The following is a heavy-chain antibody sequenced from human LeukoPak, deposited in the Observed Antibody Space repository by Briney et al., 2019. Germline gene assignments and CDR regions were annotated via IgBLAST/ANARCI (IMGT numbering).Heavy chain of an antibody. CDR1: GSSFTNYW. V-gene: IGHV5-51*01. D-gene: IGHD6-19*01. J-gene: IGHJ4*02. Sequence: GESLKISCKGSGSSFTNYWIAWVRQMPGKGLEWMGMIYPSDSDTIYSPSFQGQVTISADESINTAFLQWSSLKASDTAIYYCARHRPGYSGGPYYFDYWGQGTQVSVSS. CDR2: IYPSDSDT. CDR3: ARHRPGYSGGPYYFDY.